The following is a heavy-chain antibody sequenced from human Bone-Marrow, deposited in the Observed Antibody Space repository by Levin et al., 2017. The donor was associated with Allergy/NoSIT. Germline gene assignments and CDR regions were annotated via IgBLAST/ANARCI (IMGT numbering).Heavy chain of an antibody. J-gene: IGHJ4*02. D-gene: IGHD2-15*01. CDR2: ISYSGST. CDR1: GDSLSSYY. V-gene: IGHV4-59*01. Sequence: GSLRLSCTVSGDSLSSYYWSWIRQPPGKRLEWIAYISYSGSTNYNPSLKSRVTLSVDTSKNHFSLNLTSVTAADTAVYYCARSLRSENFDYWGQGILVTVSS. CDR3: ARSLRSENFDY.